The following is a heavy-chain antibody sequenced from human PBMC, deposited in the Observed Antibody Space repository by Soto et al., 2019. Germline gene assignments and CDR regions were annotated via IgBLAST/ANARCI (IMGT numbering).Heavy chain of an antibody. CDR1: GFTFSTFS. Sequence: GGSLRLSCAASGFTFSTFSMNWVRQAPGKGLEWLSYIGGSGGSISYADSVKGRFTISRDNGKNTLYLQMSGLSAEDTAIYYCTKGTFGAWDSWGQGTLVTVSS. D-gene: IGHD2-8*01. CDR2: IGGSGGSI. CDR3: TKGTFGAWDS. V-gene: IGHV3-48*01. J-gene: IGHJ4*02.